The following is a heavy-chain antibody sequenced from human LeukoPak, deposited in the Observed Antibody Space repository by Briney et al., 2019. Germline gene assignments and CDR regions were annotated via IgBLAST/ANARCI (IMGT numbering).Heavy chain of an antibody. V-gene: IGHV3-30*02. CDR1: GFTFSSYG. J-gene: IGHJ6*03. Sequence: GGSLRLSCAASGFTFSSYGMHWVRQAPGKGLEWVAFIRYDGSNKYYEDSVKGRFTISRDNSKNTLYLQMNSLRAEDTAVYYCAKEFSVRGVIKPYYYYYMDVWGKGTTVTVSS. CDR2: IRYDGSNK. D-gene: IGHD3-10*01. CDR3: AKEFSVRGVIKPYYYYYMDV.